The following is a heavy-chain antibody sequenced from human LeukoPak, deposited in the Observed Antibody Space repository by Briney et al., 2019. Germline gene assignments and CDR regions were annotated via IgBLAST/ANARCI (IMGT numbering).Heavy chain of an antibody. CDR3: TRYSSSWDRFDP. D-gene: IGHD6-13*01. V-gene: IGHV3-73*01. CDR2: IRSKANSYAT. Sequence: GGSLRLSCAASGFTFSGSAMHWVRQASGKGLEWVGRIRSKANSYATAYAASVKGRFTISRDDSKNTAYLQMDSLKTEDTAVYYCTRYSSSWDRFDPWGQETLVTVSS. CDR1: GFTFSGSA. J-gene: IGHJ5*02.